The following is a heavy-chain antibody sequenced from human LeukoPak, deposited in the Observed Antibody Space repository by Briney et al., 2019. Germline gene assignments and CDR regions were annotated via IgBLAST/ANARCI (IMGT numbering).Heavy chain of an antibody. V-gene: IGHV3-20*04. J-gene: IGHJ4*02. CDR2: INWNGGST. CDR3: ARGGYDSSGAFDY. Sequence: LGGSLLLSCAASGFTFDDYGMSWVRQAPGKGLEWVSGINWNGGSTCYADSVKGRFTISRDNAKNSLYLQMNSLRAEDTALYYCARGGYDSSGAFDYWGQGTLVTVSS. CDR1: GFTFDDYG. D-gene: IGHD3-22*01.